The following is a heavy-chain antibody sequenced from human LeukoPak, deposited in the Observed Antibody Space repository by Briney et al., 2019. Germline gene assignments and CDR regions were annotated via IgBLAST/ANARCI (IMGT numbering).Heavy chain of an antibody. J-gene: IGHJ4*02. D-gene: IGHD2-2*01. Sequence: GGSLRLSCAASGFTFSSYGMHWVRQAPSKGLEWVAVISYDGSNKYYADSVKGRFTISRDNSKNTLYLQMNSLRAEDTAVYYCAKDHTPIVVVPAAIDYWGQGTLVTVSS. CDR1: GFTFSSYG. CDR3: AKDHTPIVVVPAAIDY. CDR2: ISYDGSNK. V-gene: IGHV3-30*18.